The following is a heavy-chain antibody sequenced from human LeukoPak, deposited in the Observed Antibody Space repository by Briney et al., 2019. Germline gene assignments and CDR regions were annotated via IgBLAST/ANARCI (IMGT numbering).Heavy chain of an antibody. Sequence: PGGSLRLSCAASGFTFISYAMSWVRQAPGKGLEWVSAINGGGENTFYADSVKGRFTISRDNAKNSLYLQMNSLRAEDTAVYYCARDSVTTVVKGGITYWGQGTLVTVSS. D-gene: IGHD4-23*01. V-gene: IGHV3-23*01. CDR3: ARDSVTTVVKGGITY. CDR2: INGGGENT. CDR1: GFTFISYA. J-gene: IGHJ4*02.